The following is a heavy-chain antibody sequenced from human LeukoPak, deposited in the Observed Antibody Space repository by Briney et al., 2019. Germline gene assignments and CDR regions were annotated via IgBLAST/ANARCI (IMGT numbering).Heavy chain of an antibody. CDR3: ARRPAATRTNWFDP. V-gene: IGHV4-34*01. CDR1: GGSFSGYY. Sequence: PSETLSLTCAVYGGSFSGYYWSWIRQPPGKGLEWIAEINHSGSTNYNPSLKSRVTISVDTSKNQFSLKLSSVTAADTAVYYCARRPAATRTNWFDPWGQGTLVTVSS. D-gene: IGHD2-15*01. CDR2: INHSGST. J-gene: IGHJ5*02.